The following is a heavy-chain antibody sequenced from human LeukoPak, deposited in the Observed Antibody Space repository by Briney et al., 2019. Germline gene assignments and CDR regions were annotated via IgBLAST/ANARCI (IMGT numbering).Heavy chain of an antibody. D-gene: IGHD1-1*01. CDR2: INRDGSST. J-gene: IGHJ6*02. CDR1: GFTFSKHW. V-gene: IGHV3-74*01. CDR3: ARVVAPGGNVDSYGMDV. Sequence: GGSLRLSCVASGFTFSKHWMHWVRQAPGKGLVWVSRINRDGSSTIYADSVKGRLTISRDNAKNTLYLQMNSLRAEDTAVYYCARVVAPGGNVDSYGMDVWGQGTTVTVSS.